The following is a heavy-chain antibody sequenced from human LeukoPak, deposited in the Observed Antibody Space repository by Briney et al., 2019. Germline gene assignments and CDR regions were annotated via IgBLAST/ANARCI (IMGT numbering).Heavy chain of an antibody. D-gene: IGHD4-17*01. Sequence: GASVKVSCKASGYTFTGYYMHWVRQAPGQGLEWMGWINPNSGGTSYAQKFQGRVTMTRDTSISTAYMELSSLRSEDTAVYYCARGTVPIDYWGQGTLVTVSS. V-gene: IGHV1-2*02. J-gene: IGHJ4*02. CDR2: INPNSGGT. CDR1: GYTFTGYY. CDR3: ARGTVPIDY.